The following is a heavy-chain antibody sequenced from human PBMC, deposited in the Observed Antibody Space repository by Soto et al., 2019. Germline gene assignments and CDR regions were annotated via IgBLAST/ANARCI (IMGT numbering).Heavy chain of an antibody. Sequence: SETLSLTCTVSGGSINSFYWSWIRQPPGKGLEWIGYIHHTVGTNYDPSLKSRVTMSLDTSKSQVSLTLNSVTAADTAVYYCARYNCIGKSCYRTNWFDAWGQGTLVTVSS. V-gene: IGHV4-59*01. CDR1: GGSINSFY. CDR3: ARYNCIGKSCYRTNWFDA. CDR2: IHHTVGT. J-gene: IGHJ5*02. D-gene: IGHD1-1*01.